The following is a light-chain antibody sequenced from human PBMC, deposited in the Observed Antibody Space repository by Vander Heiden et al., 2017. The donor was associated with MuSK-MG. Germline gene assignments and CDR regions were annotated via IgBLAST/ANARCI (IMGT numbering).Light chain of an antibody. Sequence: QSALTQPASVSGSPGQSITISCTGTSSDVGSYNLVSWYQQQPGKAPKLMIYEVSKRPSGVSNRFSGSKSGNTASLTISGLQAEDEADDYCCSYAGSSTLVFGGGTKL. CDR1: SSDVGSYNL. V-gene: IGLV2-23*02. CDR2: EVS. CDR3: CSYAGSSTLV. J-gene: IGLJ2*01.